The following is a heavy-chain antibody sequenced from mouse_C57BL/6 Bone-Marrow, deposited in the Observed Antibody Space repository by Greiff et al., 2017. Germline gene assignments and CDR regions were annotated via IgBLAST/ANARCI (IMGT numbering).Heavy chain of an antibody. J-gene: IGHJ4*01. CDR3: ARGRGGSGLYYAMDY. V-gene: IGHV1-42*01. D-gene: IGHD1-1*01. Sequence: VQLKQSGPELVKPGASVKISCKASGYSFTGYYMNWVKQSPEKSLEWIGEINPSTGGTTYNQKFKAKATLTVDKSSSTAYMQLKSLTSEDSAVYYCARGRGGSGLYYAMDYWGQGTSVTVSS. CDR1: GYSFTGYY. CDR2: INPSTGGT.